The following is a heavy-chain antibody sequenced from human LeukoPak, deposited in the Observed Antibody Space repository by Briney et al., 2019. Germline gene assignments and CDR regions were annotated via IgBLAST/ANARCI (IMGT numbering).Heavy chain of an antibody. V-gene: IGHV1-46*01. J-gene: IGHJ4*02. CDR3: ARDRSDCYDSSGYYLGY. Sequence: ASVKVSCKASGYTFTSYYMHWVRQAPGQGLEWMGIINPSGGSTSYAQKFQGRVTITADKSTSTAYMELSSLRSEDTAVYYCARDRSDCYDSSGYYLGYWGQGTLVTVSS. D-gene: IGHD3-22*01. CDR1: GYTFTSYY. CDR2: INPSGGST.